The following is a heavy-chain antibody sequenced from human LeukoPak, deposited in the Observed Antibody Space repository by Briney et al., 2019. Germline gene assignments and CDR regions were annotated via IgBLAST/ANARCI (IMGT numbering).Heavy chain of an antibody. CDR1: GFTFSDYY. Sequence: PGGSLRLSCAASGFTFSDYYMSWIRQAPGKGLEWVSYISSSGSTIYYADSVKGRFTISRDNAKNSLYLQMNSLRAEDTAVYYCAREGPSYYDSSGYYYSTPFDYWGQGTLVTVSS. CDR2: ISSSGSTI. D-gene: IGHD3-22*01. J-gene: IGHJ4*02. CDR3: AREGPSYYDSSGYYYSTPFDY. V-gene: IGHV3-11*01.